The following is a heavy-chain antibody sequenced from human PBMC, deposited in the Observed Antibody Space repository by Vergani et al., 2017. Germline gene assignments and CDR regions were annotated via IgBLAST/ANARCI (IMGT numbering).Heavy chain of an antibody. Sequence: QLQLQESGPGLVKPSETLSLTCTVSGGSISSSSYYWGWIRQPPGKGLEWIGSIYYSGSTYYNQSIKSRVTISVDTSKNQFSLKLSSVTAADTAVYYCAREVPEGNWFDPWGQGTLVTVSS. CDR1: GGSISSSSYY. CDR3: AREVPEGNWFDP. V-gene: IGHV4-39*07. CDR2: IYYSGST. J-gene: IGHJ5*02. D-gene: IGHD1-14*01.